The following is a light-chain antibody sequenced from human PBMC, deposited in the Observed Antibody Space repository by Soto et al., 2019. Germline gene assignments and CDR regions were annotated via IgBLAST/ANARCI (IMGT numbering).Light chain of an antibody. V-gene: IGKV4-1*01. CDR2: WAS. Sequence: DIVMTQSPDSLAVSLGERATINCKSSQTVLYSSTNKNYLSWHQLKPGQPPKLLIYWASTRESGVPDRFSGSGSGTDFTLTISSLQAEDVAVYYCQQYHSTPYTFGQGTKIEIK. CDR1: QTVLYSSTNKNY. CDR3: QQYHSTPYT. J-gene: IGKJ2*01.